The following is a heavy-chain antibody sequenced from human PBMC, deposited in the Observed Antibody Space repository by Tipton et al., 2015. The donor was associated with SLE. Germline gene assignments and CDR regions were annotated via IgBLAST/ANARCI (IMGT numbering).Heavy chain of an antibody. CDR2: FYYSGST. CDR1: GGSITIGYY. V-gene: IGHV4-31*03. Sequence: TLSLTCTVSGGSITIGYYWSWIRQHPGKGLEWIGYFYYSGSTYYNPSLTSRLTISVDTTENQFSLKLSSVTAADTAFYYCARLVLLIDYWGQGTLVTVSS. CDR3: ARLVLLIDY. J-gene: IGHJ4*02. D-gene: IGHD6-6*01.